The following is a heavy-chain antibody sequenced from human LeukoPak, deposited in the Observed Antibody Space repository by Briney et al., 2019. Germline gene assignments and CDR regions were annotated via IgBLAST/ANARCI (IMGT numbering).Heavy chain of an antibody. CDR3: ARGFCSGGSCYVFDS. V-gene: IGHV4-4*07. CDR1: GGSISGSY. CDR2: IYSSGST. J-gene: IGHJ4*02. D-gene: IGHD2-15*01. Sequence: SETLSVTCTVSGGSISGSYWSWIRQPAGKGLEWIGRIYSSGSTNYNPSLKSRVTMSVDTSKNQVSLKLNSVTAADTAVYYCARGFCSGGSCYVFDSWGQGTLVTVSS.